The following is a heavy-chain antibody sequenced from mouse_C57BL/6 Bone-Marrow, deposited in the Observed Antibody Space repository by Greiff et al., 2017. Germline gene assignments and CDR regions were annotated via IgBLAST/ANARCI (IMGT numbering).Heavy chain of an antibody. Sequence: VQLQQSGPELVKPGASVKISCKASGYAFSSSWMNWVKQRPGKGLEWIGRIYPGDGDTNYNGKFKGKATLTADKSSSTAYMQLSSLTSEDSAVYFCARRIYYYGSSYDYAMDYWGQGTSVTVSS. V-gene: IGHV1-82*01. CDR2: IYPGDGDT. CDR3: ARRIYYYGSSYDYAMDY. CDR1: GYAFSSSW. D-gene: IGHD1-1*01. J-gene: IGHJ4*01.